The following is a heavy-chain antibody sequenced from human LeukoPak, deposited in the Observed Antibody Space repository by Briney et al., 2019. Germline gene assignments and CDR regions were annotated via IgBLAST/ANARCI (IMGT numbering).Heavy chain of an antibody. CDR1: GGSISSYY. D-gene: IGHD1-26*01. V-gene: IGHV4-4*07. CDR3: AMSLGPTTRRAFDH. Sequence: SETLSLTCTVSGGSISSYYWSWIRQPAGKGLEWIGRIYSSGNTNYSPSLKRRGTMSVDTSKNQFSLKVRSGTAAEQAVYYCAMSLGPTTRRAFDHRGPGIPVTVSS. J-gene: IGHJ4*02. CDR2: IYSSGNT.